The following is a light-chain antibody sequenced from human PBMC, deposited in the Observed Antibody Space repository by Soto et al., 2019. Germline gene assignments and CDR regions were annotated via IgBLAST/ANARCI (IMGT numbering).Light chain of an antibody. V-gene: IGLV2-8*01. Sequence: QSALTQPPSASGSPGQSVTISCTGTNSDVGGSEFVSWYQQHPGKAPKLMIYEVNKRPSGVPDRFSGSKTGNTASLTVSGLQADDEAHYYCSSFLGRKIEVFGSGTKVTVL. CDR3: SSFLGRKIEV. J-gene: IGLJ3*02. CDR2: EVN. CDR1: NSDVGGSEF.